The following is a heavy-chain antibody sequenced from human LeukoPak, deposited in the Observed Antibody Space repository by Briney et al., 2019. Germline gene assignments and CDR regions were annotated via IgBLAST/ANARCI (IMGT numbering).Heavy chain of an antibody. V-gene: IGHV2-70*16. CDR1: GYSINSDYYW. CDR3: ARLNSGTYLDY. J-gene: IGHJ4*02. CDR2: IDWDDDK. D-gene: IGHD1-26*01. Sequence: TLSLTCGVSGYSINSDYYWSWIRQPPGKALEWLARIDWDDDKFYSTSLKTRLTISKDTSKNQVVLTMTNMDPVDTATYYCARLNSGTYLDYWGQGTLVTVSS.